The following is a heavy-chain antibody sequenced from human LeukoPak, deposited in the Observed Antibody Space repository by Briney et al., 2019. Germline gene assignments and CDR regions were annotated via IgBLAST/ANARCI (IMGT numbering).Heavy chain of an antibody. D-gene: IGHD1-26*01. CDR2: ISSSGGST. Sequence: GGSLRLSCAASGFTFSSYAMSWVRQAPGKGLEWVSAISSSGGSTYYADSVKGRFTISRDNSKNTLYLQMNSLRAEDTAVYYCAKDYSIVGATPGFDYWGQGTLVTVSS. J-gene: IGHJ4*02. CDR1: GFTFSSYA. V-gene: IGHV3-23*01. CDR3: AKDYSIVGATPGFDY.